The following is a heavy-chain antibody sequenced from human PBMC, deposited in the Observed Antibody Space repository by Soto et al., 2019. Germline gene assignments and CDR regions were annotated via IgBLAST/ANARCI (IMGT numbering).Heavy chain of an antibody. Sequence: PGGSLRLSCAASGFTFSSYAMHWVRQAPGKGLEWVAVISYDGSNKYYADSVKGRFTISRDNSKNTLYLQMNSLRAEDTAVYYCARDREPLGGSYGELDYWGQGTLVTVSS. CDR1: GFTFSSYA. CDR3: ARDREPLGGSYGELDY. V-gene: IGHV3-30-3*01. D-gene: IGHD1-26*01. J-gene: IGHJ4*02. CDR2: ISYDGSNK.